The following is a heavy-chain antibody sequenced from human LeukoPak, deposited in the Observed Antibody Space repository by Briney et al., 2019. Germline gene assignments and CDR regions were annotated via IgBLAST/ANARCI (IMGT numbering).Heavy chain of an antibody. CDR3: TRVAGVRGVRYFYYMDV. V-gene: IGHV3-49*04. CDR2: IRRKAYGGTT. D-gene: IGHD3-10*01. J-gene: IGHJ6*03. CDR1: GFTFADYT. Sequence: PGGSLRLSCTASGFTFADYTMSWVRQAPGKGLEWVGFIRRKAYGGTTEYAASVKGRFTISRDDSKSIAYLQMNSLKTEDAAVYYCTRVAGVRGVRYFYYMDVWGKGTTVTISS.